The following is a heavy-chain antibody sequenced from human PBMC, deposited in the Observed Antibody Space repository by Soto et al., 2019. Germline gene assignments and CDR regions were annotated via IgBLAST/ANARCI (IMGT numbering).Heavy chain of an antibody. V-gene: IGHV3-11*04. Sequence: GGSLRLSCAASGFTFSDHYMRWLRQAPGKGLEWMSYINPSGSNTYYADSVKGRFTISRDKSKNTLYLQMNSLRAEDTAVYYCARAFPLYPAPRQYCMDVWGQGPTVTAP. D-gene: IGHD3-16*02. J-gene: IGHJ6*02. CDR2: INPSGSNT. CDR3: ARAFPLYPAPRQYCMDV. CDR1: GFTFSDHY.